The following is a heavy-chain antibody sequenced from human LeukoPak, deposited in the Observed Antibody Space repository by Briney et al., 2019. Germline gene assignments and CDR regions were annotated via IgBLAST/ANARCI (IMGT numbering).Heavy chain of an antibody. CDR2: IYPADSDT. CDR1: GYSFTSYW. D-gene: IGHD2-15*01. V-gene: IGHV5-51*01. CDR3: ARQLEPFCSGGSCTTYFDF. J-gene: IGHJ4*02. Sequence: GESLKISCKGSGYSFTSYWIGWVRQMPGKGLEWVGIIYPADSDTRYSPSFQGQVTISADKSISTAYLQWSSLKASDTAMYYCARQLEPFCSGGSCTTYFDFWGQGTLVTVSS.